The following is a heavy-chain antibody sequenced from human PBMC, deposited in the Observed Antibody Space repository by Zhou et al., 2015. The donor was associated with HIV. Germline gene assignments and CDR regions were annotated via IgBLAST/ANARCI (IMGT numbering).Heavy chain of an antibody. CDR2: ISYDGRDK. D-gene: IGHD1-14*01. Sequence: QVQLVESGGGVVQPGRFLRLSCEASGFTLNNFAMHWVRQGPVKGLEWVAGISYDGRDKEYIDSVKGRFTISRDTSKNTVYLEMKSLTDDDTAVYYCGRGDRTYYYYSYYIDVWGKGPRSPSP. CDR3: GRGDRTYYYYSYYIDV. V-gene: IGHV3-30*10. CDR1: GFTLNNFA. J-gene: IGHJ6*03.